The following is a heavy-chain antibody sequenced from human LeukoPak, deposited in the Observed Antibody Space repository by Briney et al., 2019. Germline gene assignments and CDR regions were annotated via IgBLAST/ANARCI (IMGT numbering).Heavy chain of an antibody. CDR2: INWNGRIT. J-gene: IGHJ6*03. V-gene: IGHV3-20*04. Sequence: PGESLRLSCAASGFTFDDYAMNWVRQVPVRGLEWVSGINWNGRITEYADSVKDRFTISRQNTKNSLYLYMNNLGGEDTALYFCARGSVQLWLRDTYYYMDVWGKGTTVTVSS. D-gene: IGHD5-18*01. CDR3: ARGSVQLWLRDTYYYMDV. CDR1: GFTFDDYA.